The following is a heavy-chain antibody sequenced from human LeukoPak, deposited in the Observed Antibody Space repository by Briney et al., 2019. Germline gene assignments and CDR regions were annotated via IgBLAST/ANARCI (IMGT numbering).Heavy chain of an antibody. CDR3: ARDRDIVPTIVPSDY. J-gene: IGHJ4*02. V-gene: IGHV3-21*01. CDR2: ITNSGSFI. D-gene: IGHD5-12*01. Sequence: GGSLRLSCAASGFTFRNYSMNWVRQAPGKGLEWVSSITNSGSFIYYADSVKGRFTISSDNAKNSLYLQMNSQRAEDTAVYYCARDRDIVPTIVPSDYWGQGTLVTVSS. CDR1: GFTFRNYS.